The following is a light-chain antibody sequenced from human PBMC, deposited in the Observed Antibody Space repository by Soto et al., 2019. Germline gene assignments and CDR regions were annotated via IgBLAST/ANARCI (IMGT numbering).Light chain of an antibody. CDR3: AAWDDSLSGRYV. CDR1: ISNIGSNY. J-gene: IGLJ1*01. Sequence: QSVLTQTPSASGTPGQRVTISCSGSISNIGSNYVYWYQQLPGTAPKLLIHRNNQRPSVVPDRFSGSKSGTSASLAISGLRSEDEADYYCAAWDDSLSGRYVFGTGTKLTVL. V-gene: IGLV1-47*01. CDR2: RNN.